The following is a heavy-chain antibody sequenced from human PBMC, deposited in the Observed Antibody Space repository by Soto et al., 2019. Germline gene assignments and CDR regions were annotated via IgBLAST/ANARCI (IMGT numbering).Heavy chain of an antibody. D-gene: IGHD3-3*01. CDR2: IWYDGSNK. J-gene: IGHJ6*03. Sequence: ESGGGVVQPGRSLRLSCAASGFTFSSYGMHWVRQAPGKGLEWVAVIWYDGSNKYYADSVKGRFTISRDNSKNTLYLQMNSLRAEDTAVYYCARESAVWSGSTNYYYYYMDVWGKGTTVTVSS. CDR3: ARESAVWSGSTNYYYYYMDV. CDR1: GFTFSSYG. V-gene: IGHV3-33*01.